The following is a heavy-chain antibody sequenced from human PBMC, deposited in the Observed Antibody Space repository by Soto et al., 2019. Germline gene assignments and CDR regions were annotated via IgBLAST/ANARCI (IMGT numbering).Heavy chain of an antibody. CDR2: INPNSGGT. Sequence: ASVKVSCKASGYTFTGYYMHWVRQAPGQGLEWMGWINPNSGGTNYAQKFQGWVTMTRDTSISTAYMELSGLRSDDTAVYYCARSVGYYYYGMDVWGQGTTVTVSS. V-gene: IGHV1-2*04. D-gene: IGHD1-26*01. CDR1: GYTFTGYY. J-gene: IGHJ6*02. CDR3: ARSVGYYYYGMDV.